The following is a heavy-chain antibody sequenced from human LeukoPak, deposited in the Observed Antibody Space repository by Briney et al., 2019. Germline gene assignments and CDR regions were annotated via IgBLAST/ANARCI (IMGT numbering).Heavy chain of an antibody. J-gene: IGHJ3*02. V-gene: IGHV4-34*01. CDR3: ARGGVGARPYSGSYQGAFDI. D-gene: IGHD1-26*01. Sequence: SETLTLTCAVYGGSFSGYYWSWIRQPPGKGLEWIGEINHSGSTKYNPSLKSRVTISVDTSKNHFSLKLSSVTAADTAVYYCARGGVGARPYSGSYQGAFDIWGQGTMVTVSS. CDR2: INHSGST. CDR1: GGSFSGYY.